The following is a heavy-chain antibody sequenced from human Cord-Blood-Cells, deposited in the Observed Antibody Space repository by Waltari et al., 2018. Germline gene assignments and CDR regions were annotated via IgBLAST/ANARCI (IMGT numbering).Heavy chain of an antibody. D-gene: IGHD3-16*01. CDR2: INPNCGGT. CDR3: ARDWKRWGVGFDY. V-gene: IGHV1-2*06. CDR1: GYTFTGYY. Sequence: QVQLVQSGAEVKKPGDSVKVSCKASGYTFTGYYIHWVRQAPGQGLEWMGRINPNCGGTNYAQKFQGRVTMTRDTSISTAYMELSRLRSDDTAVYYCARDWKRWGVGFDYWGQGTLVTVSS. J-gene: IGHJ4*02.